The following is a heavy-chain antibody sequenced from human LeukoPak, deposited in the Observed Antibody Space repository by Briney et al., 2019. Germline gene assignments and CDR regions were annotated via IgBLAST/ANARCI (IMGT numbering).Heavy chain of an antibody. J-gene: IGHJ4*02. Sequence: GGSLRLSCAASGFTSSNYAMSWVRQAPGKGLEWVSTISGSGVTTYYVDSVKGRFTISRDNSKNTLYLQMNSLRAEDTAIFYCAKESPHFDYWGQGTLVTVSS. V-gene: IGHV3-23*01. CDR2: ISGSGVTT. CDR1: GFTSSNYA. CDR3: AKESPHFDY.